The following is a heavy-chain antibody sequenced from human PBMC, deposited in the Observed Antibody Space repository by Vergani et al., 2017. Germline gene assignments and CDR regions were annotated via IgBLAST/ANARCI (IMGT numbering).Heavy chain of an antibody. CDR1: GGSISSSSYY. V-gene: IGHV4-39*01. CDR3: AGLLVRELAHRDDAFDI. Sequence: QLQLQESGPGLVKPSETLSLTCTVSGGSISSSSYYWGWIRQPPGKGLEWIGSIYYSGSTYYNPSLKSRVTISVDTSKNQFSLELSSVAAADTAVYYCAGLLVRELAHRDDAFDIWGQGTMVTVSS. CDR2: IYYSGST. J-gene: IGHJ3*02. D-gene: IGHD1-26*01.